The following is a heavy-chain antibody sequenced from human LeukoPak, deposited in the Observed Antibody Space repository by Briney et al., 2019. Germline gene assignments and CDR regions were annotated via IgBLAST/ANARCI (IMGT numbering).Heavy chain of an antibody. J-gene: IGHJ4*02. CDR1: GGTFSTNP. D-gene: IGHD1-26*01. V-gene: IGHV1-69*13. CDR3: AGREGQFLVPPDY. CDR2: TIPMFRKV. Sequence: SVKVSCKASGGTFSTNPISWVRQAPGQGLEWMGGTIPMFRKVNYAQKFQDRITITADESTSTAYLELSSLKSDDTAVYYCAGREGQFLVPPDYWGQGTLVTVSS.